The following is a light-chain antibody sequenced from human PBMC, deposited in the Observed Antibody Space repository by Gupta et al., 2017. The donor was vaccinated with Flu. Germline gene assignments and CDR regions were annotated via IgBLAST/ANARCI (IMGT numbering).Light chain of an antibody. V-gene: IGLV1-51*02. CDR2: DTN. CDR3: ATRDSNLSGVV. J-gene: IGLJ2*01. Sequence: QSVLTQPPSVSAAPGQRVTISCSGTRSNIGTNDVSWYQQFTGAAPKLLIYDTNERPSGIPARFSGSRSGTSATLDITGLQTGDEAEYYCATRDSNLSGVVFGGGTKLTVL. CDR1: RSNIGTND.